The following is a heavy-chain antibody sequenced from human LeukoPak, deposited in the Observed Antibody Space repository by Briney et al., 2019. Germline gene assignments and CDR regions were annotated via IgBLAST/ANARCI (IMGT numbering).Heavy chain of an antibody. CDR1: GFTFSSYA. CDR3: AKDGVEYSYGSFDY. Sequence: PGGSLRLSCAASGFTFSSYAMHWVRQAPGKGLEWVAVISYDGSNKYYADSVKGRFTISRDNSKDTLYLQMNSLRAEDTAVYYCAKDGVEYSYGSFDYWGQGTLVTVSS. CDR2: ISYDGSNK. J-gene: IGHJ4*02. D-gene: IGHD5-18*01. V-gene: IGHV3-30-3*01.